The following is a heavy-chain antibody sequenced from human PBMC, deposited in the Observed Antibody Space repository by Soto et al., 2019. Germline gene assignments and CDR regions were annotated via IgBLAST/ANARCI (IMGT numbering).Heavy chain of an antibody. CDR3: AKDRIAAAGPGGNWFDP. V-gene: IGHV3-23*01. CDR1: GFTFSSYA. CDR2: ISSSGGST. J-gene: IGHJ5*02. D-gene: IGHD6-13*01. Sequence: GGSLRLSCAASGFTFSSYAMSWTRQAPGKGLEWVSAISSSGGSTYYADSVKGRFTISRDNSKNTLYLQMNSLRAEDTAVYYCAKDRIAAAGPGGNWFDPWGQGTLVTVSS.